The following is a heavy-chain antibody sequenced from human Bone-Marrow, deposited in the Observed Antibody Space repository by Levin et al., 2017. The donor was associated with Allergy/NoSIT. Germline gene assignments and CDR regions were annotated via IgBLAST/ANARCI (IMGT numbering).Heavy chain of an antibody. J-gene: IGHJ4*02. CDR3: VRARNGYYEH. CDR1: GFTFSNYD. V-gene: IGHV3-13*01. Sequence: SCEASGFTFSNYDMHWVRQSTGKGLEWVSTISSAGDTYYPDSVKGRFTVSRENAENSLYLQMKSLAVGDTAVYFCVRARNGYYEHWGQGTLVTVS. CDR2: ISSAGDT. D-gene: IGHD3-3*01.